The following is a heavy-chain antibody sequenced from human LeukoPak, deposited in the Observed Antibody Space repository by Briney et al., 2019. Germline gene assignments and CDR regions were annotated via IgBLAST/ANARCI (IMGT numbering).Heavy chain of an antibody. J-gene: IGHJ4*02. CDR1: GYTFTSYD. CDR2: MNPNSGNT. D-gene: IGHD3-10*01. Sequence: ASVKVSCKASGYTFTSYDINWVRQATGQGLEWMGWMNPNSGNTGYARKFQGRVTMTRNTSISTAYMELSSLRSEDTAVYYCGRVGRFGALSNDYWGQGTLVTVSS. CDR3: GRVGRFGALSNDY. V-gene: IGHV1-8*01.